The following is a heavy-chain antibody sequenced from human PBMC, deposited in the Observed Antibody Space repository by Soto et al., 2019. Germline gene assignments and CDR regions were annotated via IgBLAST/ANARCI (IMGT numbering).Heavy chain of an antibody. J-gene: IGHJ6*02. CDR1: GLTFSSYS. CDR3: ARDLDSSSWYYYYGMDV. CDR2: ISSSSSYI. V-gene: IGHV3-21*01. Sequence: GGSLRHACAASGLTFSSYSMNWVRQATGKGLEWVSSISSSSSYIYYADSVKGRFTISRDNAKNSLYLQMNSLRAEDTAVYYCARDLDSSSWYYYYGMDVWGQGTTVTVSS. D-gene: IGHD6-13*01.